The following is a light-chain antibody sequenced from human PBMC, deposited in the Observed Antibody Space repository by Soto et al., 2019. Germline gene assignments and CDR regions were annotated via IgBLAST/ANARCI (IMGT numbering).Light chain of an antibody. J-gene: IGKJ1*01. CDR1: QGIRNS. CDR2: DAS. V-gene: IGKV1-27*01. Sequence: DIQMTQSPSSLSASVGDRVIITCRASQGIRNSLAWYQQKPGKVPKLLIYDASTFQSGVPSRFSGSGSGTDFTLTITSLQPEDVATYYCQKYNSAPATFGQGTKVEIK. CDR3: QKYNSAPAT.